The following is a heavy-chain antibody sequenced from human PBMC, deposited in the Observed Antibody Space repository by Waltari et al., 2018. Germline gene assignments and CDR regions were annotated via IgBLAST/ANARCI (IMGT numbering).Heavy chain of an antibody. Sequence: QVQLQESGPGLVKPSETLSLTCTVSGGSISSYYWRWIRQPPGKGLEWIGYIYYSGSTNYNPSLKSRVTISVDTSKNQFSLKLSSVTAADTAVDYCARGLLWFGELGVPYYFDYWGQGTLVTVSS. D-gene: IGHD3-10*01. CDR2: IYYSGST. CDR3: ARGLLWFGELGVPYYFDY. J-gene: IGHJ4*02. V-gene: IGHV4-59*01. CDR1: GGSISSYY.